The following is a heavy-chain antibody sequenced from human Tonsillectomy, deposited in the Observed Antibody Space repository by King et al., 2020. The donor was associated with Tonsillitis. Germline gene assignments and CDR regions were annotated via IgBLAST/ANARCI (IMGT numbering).Heavy chain of an antibody. CDR1: GGSISSGGYY. V-gene: IGHV4-31*03. CDR2: IYNSGSA. CDR3: ARGVDYGGHEFDS. J-gene: IGHJ4*02. D-gene: IGHD4-23*01. Sequence: VQLQESGPGLVKPSQTLSLTCTVSGGSISSGGYYWDWIRQHPGKGLEWIGDIYNSGSAYYNPSLKSRVTISVDTSKNQFSLKLSSLTAADTAVYYCARGVDYGGHEFDSWGQGTLVTVSS.